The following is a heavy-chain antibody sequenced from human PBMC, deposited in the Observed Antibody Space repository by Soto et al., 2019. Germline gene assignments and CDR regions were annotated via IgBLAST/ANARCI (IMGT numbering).Heavy chain of an antibody. CDR2: INPSVGST. CDR1: GYFFASYS. Sequence: ASVKVSCKASGYFFASYSMHWVRQAPGQGLEWMGMINPSVGSTSYVEKFQGRVTMTRDTSTSTVYMELSGLRSEDTAVYYCARATATRLVVPAAFFDYWGQGTLVTVSS. V-gene: IGHV1-46*03. D-gene: IGHD2-2*01. J-gene: IGHJ4*02. CDR3: ARATATRLVVPAAFFDY.